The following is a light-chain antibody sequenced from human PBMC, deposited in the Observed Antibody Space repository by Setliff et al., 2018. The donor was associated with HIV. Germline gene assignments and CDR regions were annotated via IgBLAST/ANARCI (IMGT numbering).Light chain of an antibody. V-gene: IGLV2-14*01. CDR1: SSDVGGYDY. J-gene: IGLJ1*01. CDR3: CSYTSTSARG. Sequence: VLTQPASVSGSPGQSITISCTGTSSDVGGYDYVSWYQLHPGKTPKLMIFEVSNRPSGVSYRFSGSKSGNTASLTISGLRPEDEGDYFCCSYTSTSARGFGTGTKGTVL. CDR2: EVS.